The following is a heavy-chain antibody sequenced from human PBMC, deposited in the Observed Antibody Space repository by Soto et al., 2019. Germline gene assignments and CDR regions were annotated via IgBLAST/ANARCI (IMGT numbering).Heavy chain of an antibody. CDR1: GYTFTNYA. J-gene: IGHJ4*02. V-gene: IGHV1-3*01. CDR3: ARDFSSGWFFIEF. Sequence: GASVKVSCKSSGYTFTNYALHWVRQAPGQRLEWMGWINAGNGNTKYSQKFQGRVTITRDTSASTAYVELSSLRSEDTAVYYCARDFSSGWFFIEFWGQGTLVTVSS. CDR2: INAGNGNT. D-gene: IGHD6-19*01.